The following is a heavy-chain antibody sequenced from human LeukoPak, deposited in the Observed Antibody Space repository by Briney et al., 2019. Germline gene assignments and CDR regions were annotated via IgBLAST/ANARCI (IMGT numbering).Heavy chain of an antibody. V-gene: IGHV4-39*01. J-gene: IGHJ4*02. CDR1: GGSIRSSGYF. Sequence: PSETLSLTCSVSGGSIRSSGYFWGSIRQPPGKALEWIGSIYYGGTTYYNPSLKSRVTISVDTSKKQFSLKLSSVTAADTAFYYCARQRDYYDSSGQSDFDSWRQGALVTVSS. D-gene: IGHD3-22*01. CDR2: IYYGGTT. CDR3: ARQRDYYDSSGQSDFDS.